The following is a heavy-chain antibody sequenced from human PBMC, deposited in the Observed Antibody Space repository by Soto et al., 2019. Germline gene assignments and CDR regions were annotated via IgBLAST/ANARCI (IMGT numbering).Heavy chain of an antibody. CDR1: GGSISSSSYY. CDR2: IYYSGST. D-gene: IGHD5-12*01. CDR3: ARVPSPSGYDPYWYFDL. Sequence: QLQLQESGPGLVKPSETLSLTCTVSGGSISSSSYYWGWIRQPPGKGLEWIGSIYYSGSTYYNPSLKSRVTISVDTSKNHFSLKLSSVTAADTAVYYCARVPSPSGYDPYWYFDLWGRGTLVTVSS. J-gene: IGHJ2*01. V-gene: IGHV4-39*02.